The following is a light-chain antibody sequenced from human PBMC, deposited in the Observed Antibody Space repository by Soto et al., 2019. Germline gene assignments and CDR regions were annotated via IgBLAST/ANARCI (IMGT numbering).Light chain of an antibody. CDR3: QQYRSCCT. CDR1: QSISSW. V-gene: IGKV1-5*03. CDR2: KAS. Sequence: DIQMTQSPSTLSASVGDRVTIACRASQSISSWLAWYQQKPGKAPKLLIYKASNLESGVPSRFSGSGSGKEFTLTISSLQPDDVATYCCQQYRSCCTFGQGTKLEIK. J-gene: IGKJ2*02.